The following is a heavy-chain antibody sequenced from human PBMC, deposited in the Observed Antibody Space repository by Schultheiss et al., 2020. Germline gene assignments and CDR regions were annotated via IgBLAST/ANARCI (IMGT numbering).Heavy chain of an antibody. D-gene: IGHD5-24*01. Sequence: SATLTLTCTVSGGSISSYFWTWIRQPPGKGLEWIGRIYTSGSTNYNPSLKSRVTMSVDTSKNQFSLKLSSVTAADTAVYYCARDESLGKDRMATMGGFVGYWGQGTLAT. CDR3: ARDESLGKDRMATMGGFVGY. CDR2: IYTSGST. J-gene: IGHJ4*02. V-gene: IGHV4-4*07. CDR1: GGSISSYF.